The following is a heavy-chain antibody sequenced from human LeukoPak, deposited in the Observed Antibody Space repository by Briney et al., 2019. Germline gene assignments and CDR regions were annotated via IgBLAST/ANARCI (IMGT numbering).Heavy chain of an antibody. CDR2: ISYDGSNK. CDR1: GFTFSSYG. J-gene: IGHJ4*02. CDR3: AKEDFGVVIRPFDY. Sequence: GRSLRLSCAASGFTFSSYGMHWVRQAPGKGLEWVAVISYDGSNKYYADSVKGRFTISRDNSKNTLYLQMNSLRAEDTAVYYCAKEDFGVVIRPFDYWGQGTLVTVSS. D-gene: IGHD3-3*01. V-gene: IGHV3-30*18.